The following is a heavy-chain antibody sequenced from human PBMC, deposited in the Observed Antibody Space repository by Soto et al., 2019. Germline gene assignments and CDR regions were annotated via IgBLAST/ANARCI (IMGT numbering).Heavy chain of an antibody. CDR3: ARGGVY. CDR1: GFTFSSHE. V-gene: IGHV3-48*03. J-gene: IGHJ1*01. Sequence: GGSLRLSCEATGFTFSSHEMNWIRQTPGKRLEWIAKISGSGSTINYADSVKGRFTISRDNVQRTLHLQLDSLRVEDTGVYYCARGGVYWGRGTLVTVSS. D-gene: IGHD2-8*01. CDR2: ISGSGSTI.